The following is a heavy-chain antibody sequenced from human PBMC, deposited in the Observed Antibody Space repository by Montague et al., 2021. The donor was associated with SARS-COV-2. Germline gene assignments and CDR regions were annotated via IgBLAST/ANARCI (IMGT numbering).Heavy chain of an antibody. Sequence: SETLSLTCSVSGFSISSGYYCGWIRQPPGKGLEWIGSRYQNGATYYSPSLKRPVTILLDTSKNQFSLILTSVTAADTAVYYCARSGVGSFDFSYFDSWGQGSLVIVSS. V-gene: IGHV4-38-2*02. CDR1: GFSISSGYY. CDR3: ARSGVGSFDFSYFDS. J-gene: IGHJ4*02. CDR2: RYQNGAT. D-gene: IGHD3-3*01.